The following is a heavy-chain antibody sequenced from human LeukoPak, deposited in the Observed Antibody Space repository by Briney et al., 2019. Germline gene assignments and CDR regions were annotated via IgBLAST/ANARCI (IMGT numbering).Heavy chain of an antibody. CDR3: GKHDSSSDY. CDR1: GFIFSTYG. Sequence: PGGSLRLSCAASGFIFSTYGMHWVRQAPGKGLEWVAFIRPDGSDKSYVGSVKGRFTISRDNSKNTLYLQMNTLRPEDTAVYYRGKHDSSSDYWGQGTLDTVSS. V-gene: IGHV3-30*02. CDR2: IRPDGSDK. D-gene: IGHD6-6*01. J-gene: IGHJ4*02.